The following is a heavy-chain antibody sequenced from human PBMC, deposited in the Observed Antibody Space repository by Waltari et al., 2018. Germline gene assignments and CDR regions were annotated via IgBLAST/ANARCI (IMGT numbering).Heavy chain of an antibody. CDR1: GGSISSGGYS. Sequence: QLQLQESGSGLVKPSQTLSFTCAVSGGSISSGGYSWSWIRQPPGKGLEWIGYIYHSGSTYYNPSLKSRVTISVDRSKNQFSLKLSSVTAADTAVYYCASVLTGGNWFDPWGQGTLVTVSS. CDR2: IYHSGST. J-gene: IGHJ5*02. CDR3: ASVLTGGNWFDP. D-gene: IGHD2-8*02. V-gene: IGHV4-30-2*01.